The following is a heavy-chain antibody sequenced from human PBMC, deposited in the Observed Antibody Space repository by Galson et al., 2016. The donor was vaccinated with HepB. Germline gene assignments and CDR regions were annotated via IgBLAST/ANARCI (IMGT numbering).Heavy chain of an antibody. D-gene: IGHD3-10*01. Sequence: SETLSLTCAVYGGSVSGYYWSWIRQPPGKGLEWIGEINQDSTTNYNPSLKSRVTISIDTSKNQFSVNLSSVTAADTAVYYCARNFGKTQGYWGQGTLVTVSS. CDR3: ARNFGKTQGY. CDR2: INQDSTT. J-gene: IGHJ4*02. CDR1: GGSVSGYY. V-gene: IGHV4-34*01.